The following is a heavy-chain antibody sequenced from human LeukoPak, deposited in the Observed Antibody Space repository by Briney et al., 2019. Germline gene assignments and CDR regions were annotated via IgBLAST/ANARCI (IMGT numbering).Heavy chain of an antibody. V-gene: IGHV4-59*01. D-gene: IGHD3-3*01. Sequence: SETLSLTCTVSGPSISSSFWSWIRQPPRKGLEWIGYIHNRGSTNQDPYLKSRVTISVDTSKNQLSLRLSSVTAADTAVYYCARTPDSGSDAFDIWGQGTIVTVSS. CDR2: IHNRGST. CDR1: GPSISSSF. CDR3: ARTPDSGSDAFDI. J-gene: IGHJ3*02.